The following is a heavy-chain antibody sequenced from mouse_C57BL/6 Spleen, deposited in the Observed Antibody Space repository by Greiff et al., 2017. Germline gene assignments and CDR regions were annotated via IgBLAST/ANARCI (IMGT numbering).Heavy chain of an antibody. CDR1: GFTFSSYA. CDR2: ISDGGSYT. V-gene: IGHV5-4*03. Sequence: EVKLVESGGGLVKPGGSLKLSCAASGFTFSSYAMSWVRQTPEKGLEWIATISDGGSYTYYPDNVKGRFTISRDNAKNNLYLQMSHLKSEDTAMYYCSRAYYGSSLFAYWGQGTLVTVSA. CDR3: SRAYYGSSLFAY. J-gene: IGHJ3*01. D-gene: IGHD1-1*01.